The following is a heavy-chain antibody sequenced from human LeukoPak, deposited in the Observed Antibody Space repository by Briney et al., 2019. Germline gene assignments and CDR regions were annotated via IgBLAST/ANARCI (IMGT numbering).Heavy chain of an antibody. V-gene: IGHV4-38-2*01. CDR2: IYHSGST. CDR3: ASRVSYYDSSGYSDY. CDR1: GYSISSGYY. J-gene: IGHJ4*02. D-gene: IGHD3-22*01. Sequence: KPSETLSLTCAVSGYSISSGYYWGWIRQPPGKGLEWIGSIYHSGSTYYNPSLKSRVTISVDTSKNQFSLKLSSVTAADTAVYYCASRVSYYDSSGYSDYWGQGTLVTVSS.